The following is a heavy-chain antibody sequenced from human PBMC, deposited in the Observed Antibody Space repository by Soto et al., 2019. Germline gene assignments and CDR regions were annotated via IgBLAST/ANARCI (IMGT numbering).Heavy chain of an antibody. Sequence: GGSLRLSCAASGFTFSSFGMHWVRQAPGKGLEWVAVIWYDGSNKYYADSVKGRFTISRDNSKNTLYLQMNGLRAEDTAVYYCARTYRQQWLVPTIDYWGQGTLVTVSS. V-gene: IGHV3-33*01. CDR1: GFTFSSFG. CDR3: ARTYRQQWLVPTIDY. CDR2: IWYDGSNK. D-gene: IGHD6-19*01. J-gene: IGHJ4*02.